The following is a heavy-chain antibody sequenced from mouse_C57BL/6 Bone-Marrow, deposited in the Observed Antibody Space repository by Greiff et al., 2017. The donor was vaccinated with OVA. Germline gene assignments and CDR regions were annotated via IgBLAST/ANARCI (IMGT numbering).Heavy chain of an antibody. CDR3: TSIYYYGSGYFDV. J-gene: IGHJ1*03. CDR2: IDREDGDT. CDR1: GFNIKDYY. Sequence: EVQLQESGAELVRPGASVKLSCTASGFNIKDYYMHWVKQRPEQGLEWIGRIDREDGDTEYAPKFQGKATMTADTSSNTAYLQLSSLTSEDTAVYYCTSIYYYGSGYFDVWGTGTTVTVSS. D-gene: IGHD1-1*01. V-gene: IGHV14-1*01.